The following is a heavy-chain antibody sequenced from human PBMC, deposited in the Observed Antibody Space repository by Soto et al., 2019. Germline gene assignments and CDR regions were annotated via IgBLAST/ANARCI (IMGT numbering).Heavy chain of an antibody. V-gene: IGHV4-30-4*01. Sequence: QSLTCTVSGGSISSGDYYWSWIRQPPGKGLEWIGYIYYSGSTYYNPSLKSRVSISVDTSKNQFSLKLTSVTAADTAVYYCARAQLVGYYFDYWGQGTLVTVSS. D-gene: IGHD2-2*01. CDR2: IYYSGST. J-gene: IGHJ4*02. CDR1: GGSISSGDYY. CDR3: ARAQLVGYYFDY.